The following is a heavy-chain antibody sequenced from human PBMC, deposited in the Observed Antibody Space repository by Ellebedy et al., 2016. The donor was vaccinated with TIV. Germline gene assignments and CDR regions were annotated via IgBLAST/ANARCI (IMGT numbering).Heavy chain of an antibody. CDR1: GFTFSSYG. V-gene: IGHV3-30-3*01. CDR3: ARDIGYPSGDFDY. D-gene: IGHD1-26*01. Sequence: PGGSLRLSCAASGFTFSSYGMHWVRLAPGKGLEWVAVISYDGSNKYYADSVKGRFTISRDNSKNTLYLQMNSLRAEDTAVYYCARDIGYPSGDFDYWGQGTLVTVSS. CDR2: ISYDGSNK. J-gene: IGHJ4*02.